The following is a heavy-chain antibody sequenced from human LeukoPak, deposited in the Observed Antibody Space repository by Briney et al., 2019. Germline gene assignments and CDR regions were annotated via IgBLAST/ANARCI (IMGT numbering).Heavy chain of an antibody. V-gene: IGHV1-8*01. CDR1: GYTFTDYD. CDR2: IHPSSGYR. CDR3: ARVTSGMRYNWFDP. Sequence: ASVKVSCKTSGYTFTDYDINWVRQAPGQGLEWMGYIHPSSGYRESAQKFQGRLTMTRNVSTATACMELSSLTSDDTAVYYCARVTSGMRYNWFDPWGQGTLITVSS. D-gene: IGHD2-2*01. J-gene: IGHJ5*02.